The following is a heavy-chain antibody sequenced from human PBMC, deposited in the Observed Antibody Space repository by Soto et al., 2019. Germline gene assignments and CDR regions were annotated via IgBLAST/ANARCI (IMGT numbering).Heavy chain of an antibody. J-gene: IGHJ4*02. CDR1: GGSISSYY. V-gene: IGHV4-59*08. CDR3: AGHSRALPGGDYVTYFDY. CDR2: IYYSGST. D-gene: IGHD4-17*01. Sequence: PSETLSLTCTVSGGSISSYYWSWIRQPPGKGLEWIGYIYYSGSTNYNPSLKSRVTISVDTSKNQFSLKLSSVTAADTAVYYCAGHSRALPGGDYVTYFDYWGQGTLVTVSS.